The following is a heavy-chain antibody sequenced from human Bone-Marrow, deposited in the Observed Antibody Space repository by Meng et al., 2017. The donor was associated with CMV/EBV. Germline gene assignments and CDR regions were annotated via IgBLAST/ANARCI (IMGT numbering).Heavy chain of an antibody. CDR1: GDTFTTYA. J-gene: IGHJ5*02. D-gene: IGHD3-9*01. V-gene: IGHV1-3*01. CDR2: INAGNGNT. CDR3: ARYALRYPYNWFDP. Sequence: KASGDTFTTYALHWVRQAPGQRLEWMGWINAGNGNTKYSQKFQGRVTITRDTSASTAYMELSSLRSEDTAVYYCARYALRYPYNWFDPWGQGTLVTVSS.